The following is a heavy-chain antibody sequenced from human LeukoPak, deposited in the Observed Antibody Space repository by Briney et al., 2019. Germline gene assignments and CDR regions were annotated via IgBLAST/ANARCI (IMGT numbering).Heavy chain of an antibody. CDR3: AKRVDSGFDY. J-gene: IGHJ4*02. Sequence: PGRSLRLSCAASGLSFSTFGMHWVRQAPGKGLEWVAFIWYDGTNINYADSVKGRFTIFRDISKNTLFLQMNSLRDEDTAVYYCAKRVDSGFDYWGQGTLVTVSS. D-gene: IGHD3/OR15-3a*01. CDR2: IWYDGTNI. CDR1: GLSFSTFG. V-gene: IGHV3-33*06.